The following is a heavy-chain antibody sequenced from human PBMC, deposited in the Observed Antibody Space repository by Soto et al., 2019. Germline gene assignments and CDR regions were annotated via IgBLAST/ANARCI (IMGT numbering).Heavy chain of an antibody. CDR1: GFTFSSYA. CDR3: ARDQXLLGGSSGYYYTYYFDY. D-gene: IGHD3-22*01. CDR2: ISYDGSNK. J-gene: IGHJ4*02. V-gene: IGHV3-30-3*01. Sequence: GGSLRLSCAASGFTFSSYAMHWVRQAPGKGLEWVAVISYDGSNKYYADSVKGRFTISRDNSKNTLYLQMNSLRAEDTAVYYCARDQXLLGGSSGYYYTYYFDYWGQGTLVTVSS.